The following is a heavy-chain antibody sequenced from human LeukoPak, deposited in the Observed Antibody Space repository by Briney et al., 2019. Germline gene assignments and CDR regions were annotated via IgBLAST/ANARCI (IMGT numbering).Heavy chain of an antibody. J-gene: IGHJ6*02. CDR3: ARDTDYYYGMDV. D-gene: IGHD4-17*01. CDR1: GFTFTSSA. CDR2: IVVGSGNT. Sequence: ASVKVSCKASGFTFTSSAVQWVRQARGQRLEWIGWIVVGSGNTNYAQKFQERVTITRDMSTSTAYMELSSLRSEDTAVYYCARDTDYYYGMDVWGQGITVTVSS. V-gene: IGHV1-58*01.